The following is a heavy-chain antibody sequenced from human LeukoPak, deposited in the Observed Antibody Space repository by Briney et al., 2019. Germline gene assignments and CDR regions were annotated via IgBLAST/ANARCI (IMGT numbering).Heavy chain of an antibody. Sequence: SQTLSLTCAISGDSVSSNSVTWNWIRQSPSRGLEWLGRTYYRSTWYNDYAVSVRGRITVNPDTSRNQFSLHLNSVTPEDTAVYYCARRLTQYDCFDPWGQGILVTVSS. CDR1: GDSVSSNSVT. CDR3: ARRLTQYDCFDP. V-gene: IGHV6-1*01. J-gene: IGHJ5*02. D-gene: IGHD2-2*01. CDR2: TYYRSTWYN.